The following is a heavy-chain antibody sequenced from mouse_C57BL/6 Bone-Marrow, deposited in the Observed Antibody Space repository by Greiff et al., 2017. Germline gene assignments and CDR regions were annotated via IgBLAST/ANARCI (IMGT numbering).Heavy chain of an antibody. V-gene: IGHV5-12*01. CDR1: GFTFSDYD. Sequence: EVQLVESGGGLVQPGGSLKLSCAASGFTFSDYDMSWVRQTPEKRLEWVAYISNGGGSSYYADTVKGRFTISRDNARNTLYLQMSRLKSEDTAMYYCTRGGFNYVMDYWGQGTSLTVSS. J-gene: IGHJ4*01. CDR2: ISNGGGSS. CDR3: TRGGFNYVMDY.